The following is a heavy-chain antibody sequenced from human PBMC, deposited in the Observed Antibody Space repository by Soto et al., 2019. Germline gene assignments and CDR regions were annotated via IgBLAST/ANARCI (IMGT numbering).Heavy chain of an antibody. D-gene: IGHD2-2*01. CDR1: GYTFTSYA. J-gene: IGHJ6*02. CDR2: INAGNGNT. CDR3: ASSSIQSYYYYGMDV. V-gene: IGHV1-3*01. Sequence: ASVKVSCKASGYTFTSYAMHWVRQAPGQRLEWMGWINAGNGNTKYSQKFQGRVTITRDTSASTAYMELSSLRSEDTAVYYCASSSIQSYYYYGMDVWGHGTTVTVSS.